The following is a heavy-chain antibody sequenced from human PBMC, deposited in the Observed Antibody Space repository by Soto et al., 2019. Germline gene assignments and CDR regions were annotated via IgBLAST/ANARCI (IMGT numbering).Heavy chain of an antibody. CDR2: VKSKTDGGTT. V-gene: IGHV3-15*01. D-gene: IGHD3-10*01. Sequence: EVQLVESGGGLVKPGGSLRLSCAASGFTFSNAWMSWVRQAPGKGLEWVGRVKSKTDGGTTDYAAPAKGRSTISRDDSNNKLYQQMNSLKTADTALYYSTPVRGSYFGSGMGWFDPWGQGTLVTVSS. J-gene: IGHJ5*02. CDR1: GFTFSNAW. CDR3: TPVRGSYFGSGMGWFDP.